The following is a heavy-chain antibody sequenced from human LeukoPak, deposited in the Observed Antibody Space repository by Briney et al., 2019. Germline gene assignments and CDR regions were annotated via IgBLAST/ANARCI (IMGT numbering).Heavy chain of an antibody. J-gene: IGHJ4*02. V-gene: IGHV3-48*02. D-gene: IGHD3-10*01. CDR2: ISSSGSTR. Sequence: PGGSLRLSCAASGFTFSSYTMNWVRQAPGKGLEWVSYISSSGSTRYYADSVKGRFTISRDNAKNSLYLQVNSLRDEDTAVYYCARDSYCASGSYSFDYWGQGTLVTVSS. CDR1: GFTFSSYT. CDR3: ARDSYCASGSYSFDY.